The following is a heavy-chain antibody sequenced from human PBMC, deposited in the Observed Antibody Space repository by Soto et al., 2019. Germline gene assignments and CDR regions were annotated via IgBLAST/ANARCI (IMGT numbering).Heavy chain of an antibody. Sequence: QVQLVQSGAEVKKPGSSVKVSCKASGGTFSSYAISWVRQAPGQGLEWMGGIIPIFGTANYAQKCQGRVTMTADESTITAYMELSRLRSEDTAVYYCARDDYDDYTLGYWGHGTLVTVSS. CDR3: ARDDYDDYTLGY. CDR2: IIPIFGTA. V-gene: IGHV1-69*01. D-gene: IGHD4-17*01. CDR1: GGTFSSYA. J-gene: IGHJ4*01.